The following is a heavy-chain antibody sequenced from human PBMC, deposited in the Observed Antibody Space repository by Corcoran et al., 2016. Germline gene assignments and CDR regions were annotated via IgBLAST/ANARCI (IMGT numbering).Heavy chain of an antibody. Sequence: QVQLQQWGAGLLKPSETLSLTCAVYGGSFSGYYWSWIRQPPGKGLEWIGEINHSGSTNYNPSLKSRVTISVDTSKNQFSLKLSSVTAADTAVYYCARGGGYCSSTSCRKVSYWYFDLWGRGTLVTVSS. J-gene: IGHJ2*01. D-gene: IGHD2-2*01. CDR1: GGSFSGYY. CDR2: INHSGST. CDR3: ARGGGYCSSTSCRKVSYWYFDL. V-gene: IGHV4-34*01.